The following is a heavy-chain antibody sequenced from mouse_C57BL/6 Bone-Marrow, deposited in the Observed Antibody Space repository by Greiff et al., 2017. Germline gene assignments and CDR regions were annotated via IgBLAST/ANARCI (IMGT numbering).Heavy chain of an antibody. CDR3: AKYYGSRGAWFAY. CDR1: GYAFTNYL. Sequence: QVQLQQSGAELVRPGTSVKVSCKASGYAFTNYLIEWVKQRPGQGLEWIGVINPGSGGTNYNEKFKGKVTLTADKSSSTAYMQLSSLTSEDSAVYFCAKYYGSRGAWFAYWGQGTLLTVSA. J-gene: IGHJ3*01. D-gene: IGHD1-1*01. CDR2: INPGSGGT. V-gene: IGHV1-54*01.